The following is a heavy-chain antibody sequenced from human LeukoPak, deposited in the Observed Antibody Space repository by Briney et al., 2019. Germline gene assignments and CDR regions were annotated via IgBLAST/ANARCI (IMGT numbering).Heavy chain of an antibody. D-gene: IGHD6-19*01. Sequence: ASVKVSCKASGYTFTGHAMNWVRQAPGQGPEWMGYINTKTGNPTYAQGFTGRYVFSLDTSVSTAYLQISSLKPEDTGVYYCAKGGWVAVTGMDSWGQGTLVTVSS. CDR2: INTKTGNP. J-gene: IGHJ4*02. CDR3: AKGGWVAVTGMDS. V-gene: IGHV7-4-1*02. CDR1: GYTFTGHA.